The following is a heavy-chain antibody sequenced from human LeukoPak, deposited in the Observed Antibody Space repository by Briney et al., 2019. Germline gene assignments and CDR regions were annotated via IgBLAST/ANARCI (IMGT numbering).Heavy chain of an antibody. CDR3: ARDPSDYFDY. CDR1: GGTFSIYT. V-gene: IGHV1-69*04. Sequence: SVKVSCKASGGTFSIYTISWVRQAPGQRLEWMGRIIPILGIANYAQKFQGRVTITADKSTSTAYMELSSLRSEDTAVYYCARDPSDYFDYWGQGTLVTVSS. J-gene: IGHJ4*02. CDR2: IIPILGIA.